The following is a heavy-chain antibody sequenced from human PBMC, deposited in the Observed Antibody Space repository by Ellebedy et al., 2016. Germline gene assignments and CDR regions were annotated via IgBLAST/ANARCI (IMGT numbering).Heavy chain of an antibody. V-gene: IGHV4-59*02. D-gene: IGHD3-22*01. Sequence: SETLSLXCTVSGGSVDTYYWTWIRQSPGKGLEWIGYVFYGGSTKYNRSLRSRVTISLDTAKIQFSLRLTSVAAADTAVYFCARDVSLYSSSPSFDFWGQGMLVTVSS. J-gene: IGHJ4*02. CDR1: GGSVDTYY. CDR2: VFYGGST. CDR3: ARDVSLYSSSPSFDF.